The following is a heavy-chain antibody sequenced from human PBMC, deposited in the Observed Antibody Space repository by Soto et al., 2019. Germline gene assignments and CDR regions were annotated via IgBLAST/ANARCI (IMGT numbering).Heavy chain of an antibody. D-gene: IGHD3-10*01. V-gene: IGHV1-3*01. Sequence: QVQLVQSGAEVKKPGASVKVSCKASGYTFTNYAMHWVRQAPGQRLEWMGWNNAAIGNTKYSQKFQGSVTITRDTSANTAYMELSSLRSEDTAVYYCARRNVYGSGSYSFDYWGQGTLVTVSS. J-gene: IGHJ4*02. CDR1: GYTFTNYA. CDR3: ARRNVYGSGSYSFDY. CDR2: NNAAIGNT.